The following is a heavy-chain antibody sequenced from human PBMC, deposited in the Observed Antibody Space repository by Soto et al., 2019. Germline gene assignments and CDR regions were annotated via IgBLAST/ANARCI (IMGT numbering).Heavy chain of an antibody. CDR2: ISWNSGEI. CDR3: VKGTYTSVAYASPAFDI. J-gene: IGHJ3*02. V-gene: IGHV3-9*01. D-gene: IGHD6-19*01. CDR1: GFSFSDFA. Sequence: EVKLVESGGGLVQPGSSQRISCAGSGFSFSDFAIYWVRQPPGRGLEWVSGISWNSGEIGYADSVKGRFTISRDNAKNSLVLQMNSLRVEDTALYYCVKGTYTSVAYASPAFDIWGQGTVVTVSS.